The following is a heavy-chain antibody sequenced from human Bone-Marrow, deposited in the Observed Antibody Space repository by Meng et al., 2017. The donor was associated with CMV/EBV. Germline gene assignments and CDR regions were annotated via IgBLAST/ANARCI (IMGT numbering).Heavy chain of an antibody. CDR1: GFTVSDSY. CDR2: VDTKNEAT. J-gene: IGHJ4*02. D-gene: IGHD6-19*01. CDR3: VRRSGWYLFDY. V-gene: IGHV1-2*02. Sequence: QLVRSGVVRKTPGASFKASCTTSGFTVSDSYIHWVQPAPGQGVEWMGWVDTKNEATNYESKFQGRVSMTRDTSITKDHMELSRRMSDDTAVYYCVRRSGWYLFDYWGQGTLVTVSS.